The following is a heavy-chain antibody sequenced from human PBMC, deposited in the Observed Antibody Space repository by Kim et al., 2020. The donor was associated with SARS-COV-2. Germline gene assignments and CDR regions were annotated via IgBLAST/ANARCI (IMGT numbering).Heavy chain of an antibody. CDR2: ISYDGSNK. CDR1: GFTFSSYG. V-gene: IGHV3-30*18. D-gene: IGHD1-26*01. Sequence: GGSLRLSCAASGFTFSSYGMHWVRQAPGKGLEWVAVISYDGSNKYYADSVKGRFTISRDNSKNTLYLQMNSLRAEDTAVYYCAKLKELDYWGQGTLVTVSS. J-gene: IGHJ4*02. CDR3: AKLKELDY.